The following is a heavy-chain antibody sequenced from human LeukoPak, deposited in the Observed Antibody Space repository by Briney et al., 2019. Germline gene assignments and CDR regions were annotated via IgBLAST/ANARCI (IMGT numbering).Heavy chain of an antibody. J-gene: IGHJ4*02. CDR3: ARALGAAAFDY. CDR1: GFTFSSYG. CDR2: ISSSSSTI. Sequence: PGGSLRLSCAASGFTFSSYGMHWVRQAPGKGLEWVSYISSSSSTIYYADSVKGRFTISRDNAKNSLYLQMNSLRAEDTAVYYCARALGAAAFDYWGQGALVTVSS. D-gene: IGHD6-13*01. V-gene: IGHV3-48*04.